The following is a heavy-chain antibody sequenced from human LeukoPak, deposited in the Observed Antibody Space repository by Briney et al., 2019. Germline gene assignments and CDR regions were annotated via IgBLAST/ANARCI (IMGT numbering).Heavy chain of an antibody. D-gene: IGHD3-22*01. CDR3: AKDVQRGYYDSSGYYSGEEFDP. V-gene: IGHV3-23*01. CDR2: ISGSGGST. J-gene: IGHJ5*02. Sequence: GGSLRLSCAASGFTFSSYAMSWVRQAPGKGLEWVSAISGSGGSTYYADSVKGRFTISRDNSKNTLYLQMNSLRAEDTAVYYRAKDVQRGYYDSSGYYSGEEFDPWGQGTLVTVSS. CDR1: GFTFSSYA.